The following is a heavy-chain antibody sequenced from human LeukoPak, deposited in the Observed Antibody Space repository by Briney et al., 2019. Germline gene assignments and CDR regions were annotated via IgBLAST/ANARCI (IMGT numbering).Heavy chain of an antibody. CDR1: GGSISSSSYY. V-gene: IGHV4-39*02. Sequence: SETLSLTCTVSGGSISSSSYYWGWIRQPPGKGLEWIGSIYYSGSTYYNPSLKSRVTISVDTSKNQFSLQLNSVTPEDTAVYYCAREHPGYSSGWYKFDYWGQGTLVTVSS. CDR2: IYYSGST. CDR3: AREHPGYSSGWYKFDY. J-gene: IGHJ4*02. D-gene: IGHD6-19*01.